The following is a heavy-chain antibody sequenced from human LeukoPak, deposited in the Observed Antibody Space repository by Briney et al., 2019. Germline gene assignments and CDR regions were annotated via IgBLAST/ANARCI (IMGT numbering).Heavy chain of an antibody. CDR1: GFTFSSYS. V-gene: IGHV3-21*01. J-gene: IGHJ4*02. CDR2: ISSRSSYI. D-gene: IGHD6-19*01. CDR3: ARGKEPVAGSLSHFDY. Sequence: GGSLRLSCAASGFTFSSYSMNWVRQAPGKGLEWVSSISSRSSYIDYGDSLKGRSTISRDNAKNSLYLQMNSLRAEDTAVYYCARGKEPVAGSLSHFDYWGQGTLVTVSS.